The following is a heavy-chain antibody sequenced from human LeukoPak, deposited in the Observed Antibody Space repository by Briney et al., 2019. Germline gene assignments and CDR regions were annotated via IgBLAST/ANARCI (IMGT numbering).Heavy chain of an antibody. Sequence: ASVKVSCKASGYTFTGYYMHWVRQAPRQGLEWMGWINPNSGGTNYAQKLQGRVTMTRDTSISTAYMELNRLRSDDTAVYYCATGDFYDFWSGYRFDYWGQGTLVTVSS. CDR3: ATGDFYDFWSGYRFDY. CDR2: INPNSGGT. V-gene: IGHV1-2*02. D-gene: IGHD3-3*01. J-gene: IGHJ4*02. CDR1: GYTFTGYY.